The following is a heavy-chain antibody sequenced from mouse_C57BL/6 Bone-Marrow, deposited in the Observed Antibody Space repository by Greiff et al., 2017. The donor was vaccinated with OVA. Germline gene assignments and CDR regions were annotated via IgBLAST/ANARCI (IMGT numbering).Heavy chain of an antibody. CDR1: GYTFTDYY. V-gene: IGHV1-19*01. J-gene: IGHJ2*01. CDR3: ARERRGGPDY. Sequence: EVKLVESGPVLVKPGASVKMSCKASGYTFTDYYMNWVKQSHGKSLEWIGVINPYNGGTSYNQKFKGKATLTVDKSSSTAYMELNSLTSEDSAVYYCARERRGGPDYWGQGTTLTVSS. CDR2: INPYNGGT.